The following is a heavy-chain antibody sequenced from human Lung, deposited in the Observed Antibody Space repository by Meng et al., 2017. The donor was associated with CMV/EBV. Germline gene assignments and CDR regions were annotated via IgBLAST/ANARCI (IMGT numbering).Heavy chain of an antibody. D-gene: IGHD3-3*01. CDR1: GGSFSGYY. CDR2: INHSGST. Sequence: GSLRLSXAVYGGSFSGYYWSWIRQPPGKGLEWIGEINHSGSTNYNPSLKSRVTISVDTSKNQFSLKLSSVTAADTAVYYCARAWYYDFLAEKGNNWFDPWGQGTLVTVSS. V-gene: IGHV4-34*01. J-gene: IGHJ5*02. CDR3: ARAWYYDFLAEKGNNWFDP.